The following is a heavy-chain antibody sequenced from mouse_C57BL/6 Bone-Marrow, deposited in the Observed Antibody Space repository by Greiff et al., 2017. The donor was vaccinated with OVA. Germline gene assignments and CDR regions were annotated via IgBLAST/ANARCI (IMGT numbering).Heavy chain of an antibody. J-gene: IGHJ2*01. CDR1: GYAFSSSW. Sequence: QVQLKQSGPELVKPGASVKISCKASGYAFSSSWMNWVKQRPGKGLEWIGRIYPGDGDTNYNGKFKGKATLTADKSSSTAYMQLSSLTSEDSAVYFWARERTTVVAKGFDYWGQGTTPTVSS. D-gene: IGHD1-1*01. CDR3: ARERTTVVAKGFDY. CDR2: IYPGDGDT. V-gene: IGHV1-82*01.